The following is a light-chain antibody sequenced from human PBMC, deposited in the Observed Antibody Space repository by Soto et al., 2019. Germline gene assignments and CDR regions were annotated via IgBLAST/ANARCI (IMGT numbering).Light chain of an antibody. J-gene: IGKJ4*01. CDR3: QQRSNWPPALT. V-gene: IGKV3-11*01. Sequence: EIVLTQSPATLSLSPGERATLSCRASQSVSSYLAWYQQKPGQAHRLLIYDASNRATGIPARFSGSGSGTAFTLHISRLEPEDFAVYYCQQRSNWPPALTFGGGTKVEI. CDR2: DAS. CDR1: QSVSSY.